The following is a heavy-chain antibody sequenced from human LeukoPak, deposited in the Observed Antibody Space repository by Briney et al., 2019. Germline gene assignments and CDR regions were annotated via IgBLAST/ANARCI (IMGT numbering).Heavy chain of an antibody. V-gene: IGHV4-61*02. CDR2: IYTSGST. CDR3: AGGRYCSSTSCYDY. D-gene: IGHD2-2*01. J-gene: IGHJ4*02. CDR1: GGSISSGSYY. Sequence: SETLSLTCTVAGGSISSGSYYWSWIRQPAGKGLEWIGRIYTSGSTNYNPSLKSRVTISVDTSKNQFSLKLSSVTAADTAVYYCAGGRYCSSTSCYDYWGQGTLVTVSS.